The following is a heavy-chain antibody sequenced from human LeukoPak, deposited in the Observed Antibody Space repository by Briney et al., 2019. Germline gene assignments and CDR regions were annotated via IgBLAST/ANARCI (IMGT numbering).Heavy chain of an antibody. J-gene: IGHJ4*02. CDR3: ASDRQWLVRGENY. D-gene: IGHD6-19*01. CDR2: ISSSSSYI. CDR1: GFTFSSYS. V-gene: IGHV3-21*01. Sequence: GGSLRLSCAASGFTFSSYSMNWVRQAPGKGLEWVSSISSSSSYIYYADSVKGRFTISRGNAKKSLYLQMNSLRAEDTAVYYCASDRQWLVRGENYWGQGTLVTVSS.